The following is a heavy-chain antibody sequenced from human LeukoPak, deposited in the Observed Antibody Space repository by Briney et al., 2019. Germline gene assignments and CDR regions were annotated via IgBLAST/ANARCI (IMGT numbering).Heavy chain of an antibody. CDR1: GITFSSYW. J-gene: IGHJ4*02. CDR3: ASGCSVGSCYGDY. Sequence: GGSLRLSCAASGITFSSYWMHWVRQAQGEGRMWVSRINTDGSSTSYADSVKGRFTISRDNAKNTLYLQMNSLRAEDTAVYYCASGCSVGSCYGDYWGQGTLVTVSS. D-gene: IGHD2-15*01. V-gene: IGHV3-74*01. CDR2: INTDGSST.